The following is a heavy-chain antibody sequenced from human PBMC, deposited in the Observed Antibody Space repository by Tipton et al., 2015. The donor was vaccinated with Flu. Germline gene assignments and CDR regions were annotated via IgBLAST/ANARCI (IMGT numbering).Heavy chain of an antibody. D-gene: IGHD2-15*01. CDR3: ARGRVYVVVAATHFDY. CDR2: INHSGST. J-gene: IGHJ4*02. V-gene: IGHV4-34*01. Sequence: TLSLTCAVYGGSFSGYYWSWIRQPPGKGLEWIGEINHSGSTNYNPSLKSRVTISVDTSKNQFSLKLSSVTAADTAVYYCARGRVYVVVAATHFDYWGQGTLVTVSS. CDR1: GGSFSGYY.